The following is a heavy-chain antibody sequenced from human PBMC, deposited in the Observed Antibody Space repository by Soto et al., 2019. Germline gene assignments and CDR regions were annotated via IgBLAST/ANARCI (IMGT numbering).Heavy chain of an antibody. CDR3: ARVGPYAPLPWSGFDP. CDR2: ISAYNGNT. V-gene: IGHV1-18*01. CDR1: GYTFTSYG. Sequence: QVQLVQSGAEVKKPGASVKVSCKASGYTFTSYGISWVRQAPGQGLEWMGWISAYNGNTNYAQKLQGRVTMTTDTSTRTAYKELRSLRSDDTAVYYCARVGPYAPLPWSGFDPWGQGTLVTVSS. J-gene: IGHJ5*02.